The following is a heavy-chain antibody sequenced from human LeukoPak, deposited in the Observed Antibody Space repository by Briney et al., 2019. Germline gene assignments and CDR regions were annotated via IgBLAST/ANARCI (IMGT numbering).Heavy chain of an antibody. CDR2: LFHTRGA. V-gene: IGHV4-59*01. Sequence: PSETLSLTCAVSGGSISGYYWSWSRQPPGRGVDWIANLFHTRGAWYKSSLKSRVTTSVDTSKNEFSLKLNSVTAADTAVYYCARWTPCGWDCNILDYWGQGILVTVSS. CDR3: ARWTPCGWDCNILDY. CDR1: GGSISGYY. D-gene: IGHD2-21*02. J-gene: IGHJ4*02.